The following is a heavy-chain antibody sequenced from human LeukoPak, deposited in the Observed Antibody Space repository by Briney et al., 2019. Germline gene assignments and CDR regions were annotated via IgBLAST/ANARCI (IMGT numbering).Heavy chain of an antibody. Sequence: GGFLRLSCAASGFTFDDYGMSWVRQAPGKGLEWVSGINWNGGSTGYADSVKGRFTISRDNAKNSLYLQMNSLRAEDTALYYCARDMVRLWFGELSVMGYWGQGTLVTVSS. CDR1: GFTFDDYG. CDR2: INWNGGST. CDR3: ARDMVRLWFGELSVMGY. V-gene: IGHV3-20*04. J-gene: IGHJ4*02. D-gene: IGHD3-10*01.